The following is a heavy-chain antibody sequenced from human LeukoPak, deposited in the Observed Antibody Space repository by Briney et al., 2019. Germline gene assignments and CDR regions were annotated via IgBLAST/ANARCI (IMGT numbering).Heavy chain of an antibody. D-gene: IGHD5/OR15-5a*01. CDR3: ASSASKTRSFDY. V-gene: IGHV4-34*01. Sequence: SETLSLTCAVYGGSFSGYYWSWIRQPPGKGLEWIGEINHSGSTNYNPSLKSRVTISVDTSKNQFSLKLSSVTAADTAVYYCASSASKTRSFDYWGQGTLVTVSS. J-gene: IGHJ4*02. CDR2: INHSGST. CDR1: GGSFSGYY.